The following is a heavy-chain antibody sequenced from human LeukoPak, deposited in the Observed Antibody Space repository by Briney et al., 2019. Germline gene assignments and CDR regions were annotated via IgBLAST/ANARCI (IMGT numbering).Heavy chain of an antibody. CDR1: GYTFTSYA. V-gene: IGHV1-3*01. CDR2: INAGNGNT. CDR3: ARSREAVAGTPFDY. Sequence: GASVKVSCKASGYTFTSYAMHRVRQAPGQRLEWMGWINAGNGNTKYSQKFQGRVTITRDTSASTAYMELSSLRSEDTAVYYCARSREAVAGTPFDYWGQGTLVTVSS. D-gene: IGHD6-19*01. J-gene: IGHJ4*02.